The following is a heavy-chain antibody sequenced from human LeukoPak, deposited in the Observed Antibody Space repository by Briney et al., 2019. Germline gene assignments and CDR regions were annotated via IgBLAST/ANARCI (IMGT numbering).Heavy chain of an antibody. Sequence: GGSLRLSCAASGFTFSNAWMSWVRQAPGKGLGWVGRIKSKTDGGTTDYAAPVKGRFTISRDDSKNTLYLQMNSLKTEDTAVYYCTTGPPATAILPIDYWGQGTLVTVSS. J-gene: IGHJ4*02. D-gene: IGHD2-21*02. CDR1: GFTFSNAW. CDR3: TTGPPATAILPIDY. CDR2: IKSKTDGGTT. V-gene: IGHV3-15*01.